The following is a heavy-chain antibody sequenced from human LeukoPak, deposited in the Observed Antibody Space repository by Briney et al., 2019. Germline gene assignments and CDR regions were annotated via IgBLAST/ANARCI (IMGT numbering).Heavy chain of an antibody. CDR1: GGSITNDY. J-gene: IGHJ1*01. V-gene: IGHV4-59*01. CDR3: AQQLLHAAEYFQY. CDR2: IYYSGST. D-gene: IGHD6-13*01. Sequence: SETLSLTCTVSGGSITNDYWSWIRQPPGKGLEWIGYIYYSGSTNYSPSLKSRVTISVDTSKNQFSLKLSSVTAVDTAVYYCAQQLLHAAEYFQYWGQGTLVTVSS.